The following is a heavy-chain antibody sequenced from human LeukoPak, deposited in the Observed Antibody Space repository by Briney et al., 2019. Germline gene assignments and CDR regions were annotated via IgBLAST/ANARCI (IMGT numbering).Heavy chain of an antibody. J-gene: IGHJ4*02. V-gene: IGHV3-30*18. CDR1: GFTFSSYG. CDR3: AKDQLSTTMDYYFDY. Sequence: PGGTLRLSCAASGFTFSSYGMHWVRQAPGKGLEWVAVISYDGSNKYYADSVKGRFTISRDNSKNTLYLQMNSLRAEDTAVYYCAKDQLSTTMDYYFDYWGQGTLVTVSS. CDR2: ISYDGSNK. D-gene: IGHD5-18*01.